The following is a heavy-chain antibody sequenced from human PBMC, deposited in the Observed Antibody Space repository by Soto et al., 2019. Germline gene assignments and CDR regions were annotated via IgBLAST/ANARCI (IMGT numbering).Heavy chain of an antibody. D-gene: IGHD6-13*01. CDR2: IYPGDSDT. J-gene: IGHJ6*02. Sequence: GESLKISCKGSGYSFTSYWIGWVRQMPGKGLEWMGIIYPGDSDTRYSPSFQGQVTISADKSISTAYLQWSSLKASDTAMYYCARYSSSWGFEYYYGMDVWGQGTTVTVS. CDR1: GYSFTSYW. CDR3: ARYSSSWGFEYYYGMDV. V-gene: IGHV5-51*01.